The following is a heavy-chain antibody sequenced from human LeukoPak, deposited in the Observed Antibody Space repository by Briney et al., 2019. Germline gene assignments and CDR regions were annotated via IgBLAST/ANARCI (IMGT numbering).Heavy chain of an antibody. CDR1: GFTLSSYA. J-gene: IGHJ4*02. CDR2: ISDSGGRT. CDR3: AKAAFCSSTSCPSY. V-gene: IGHV3-23*01. Sequence: GGSLRLSCAGSGFTLSSYAMSWVRQAPGKGLEWVSAISDSGGRTYYADSVKGRFTISRDNSKSTLYLQMNSLRAEDTAVYYCAKAAFCSSTSCPSYWGQGTLVTVSS. D-gene: IGHD2-2*01.